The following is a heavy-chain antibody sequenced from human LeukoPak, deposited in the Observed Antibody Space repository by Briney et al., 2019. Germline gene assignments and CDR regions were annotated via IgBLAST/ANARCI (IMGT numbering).Heavy chain of an antibody. CDR2: INHSGST. CDR3: ARGSRPKGYSGSYYNWFDP. Sequence: PSETLSLTCAVYGGSFSGYYWSWIRQPPGKGLEWIGEINHSGSTNYNPSLKSRVTISVDTSKNQFSLKLSSVTAADTAVYYCARGSRPKGYSGSYYNWFDPWGQGTLVTVSS. J-gene: IGHJ5*02. CDR1: GGSFSGYY. V-gene: IGHV4-34*01. D-gene: IGHD1-26*01.